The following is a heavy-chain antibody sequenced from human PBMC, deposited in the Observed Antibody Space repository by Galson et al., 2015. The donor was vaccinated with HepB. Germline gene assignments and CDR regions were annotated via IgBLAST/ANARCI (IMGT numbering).Heavy chain of an antibody. CDR3: ARAVRNQLLSEY. J-gene: IGHJ4*02. CDR2: MNPKSTNT. Sequence: SVKVSCKDSGYTFTSYDVTWVRQAPGQGLEWMGWMNPKSTNTGYASKFQGRVTMTGDTSMDTAYMEPSSLTSEDTAVYYCARAVRNQLLSEYWGQGTLVTVSA. V-gene: IGHV1-8*01. CDR1: GYTFTSYD. D-gene: IGHD1-26*01.